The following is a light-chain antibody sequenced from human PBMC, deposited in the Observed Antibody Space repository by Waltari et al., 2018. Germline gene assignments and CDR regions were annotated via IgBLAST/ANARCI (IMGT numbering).Light chain of an antibody. Sequence: SYVLTQPPSVSVAPGGTASITCGGDNIGNKGVHWYQQKPGQAPGMVAYSNDHRPTGIPARFSAATSGNAATRTICSVEAGDEADYYCQVWDASGDHYGVFGGGAKVTVL. J-gene: IGLJ3*02. V-gene: IGLV3-21*04. CDR3: QVWDASGDHYGV. CDR1: NIGNKG. CDR2: SND.